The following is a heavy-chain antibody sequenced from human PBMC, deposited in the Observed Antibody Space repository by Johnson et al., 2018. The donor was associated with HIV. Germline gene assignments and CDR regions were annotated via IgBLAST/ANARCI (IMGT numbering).Heavy chain of an antibody. CDR2: IGTAGDT. CDR1: GLTFSSYD. Sequence: VQLVESGGGLVQPGGSLRLSCAASGLTFSSYDMHWVRQATGKGLEWVSAIGTAGDTYYPGSAKGRFTISRENAKNSLYLQMNSLRAEDTAVYYCARARWYLGGGSCCAFDIWGQGTMVTVSS. V-gene: IGHV3-13*01. CDR3: ARARWYLGGGSCCAFDI. D-gene: IGHD2-15*01. J-gene: IGHJ3*02.